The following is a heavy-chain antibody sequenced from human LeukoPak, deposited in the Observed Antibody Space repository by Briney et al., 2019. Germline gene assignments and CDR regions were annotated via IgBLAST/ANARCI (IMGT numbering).Heavy chain of an antibody. CDR2: ISGSGGST. D-gene: IGHD3-10*01. Sequence: GGSLGLSCAASGFTFSSYGMSWVRQAPGKGLEWVSAISGSGGSTYYADSVKGRFTISRDNSKNTLFLQMNSLRAEDTAVYYCAKRGGYYGSGSPFDIWGQGTMVTVSS. CDR3: AKRGGYYGSGSPFDI. CDR1: GFTFSSYG. J-gene: IGHJ3*02. V-gene: IGHV3-23*01.